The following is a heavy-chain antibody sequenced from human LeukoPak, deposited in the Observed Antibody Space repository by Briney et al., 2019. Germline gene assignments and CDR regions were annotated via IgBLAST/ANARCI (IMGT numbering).Heavy chain of an antibody. CDR2: IRFDESDK. D-gene: IGHD3-22*01. CDR1: GFIFKNNG. Sequence: PWGSLRLSCVASGFIFKNNGMHWVRQAPGKGLEWVAFIRFDESDKFYADSVKGRFTISRDNAKNSLYLQMNSLRAEDTAVYYCARAGGYYYDSSGSFDYWGQGTLVTVSS. V-gene: IGHV3-30*02. CDR3: ARAGGYYYDSSGSFDY. J-gene: IGHJ4*02.